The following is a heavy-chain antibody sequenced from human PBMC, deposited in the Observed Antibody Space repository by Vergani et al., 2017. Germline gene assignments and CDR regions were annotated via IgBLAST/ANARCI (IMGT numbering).Heavy chain of an antibody. CDR1: GGSISSYY. V-gene: IGHV4-59*01. Sequence: QVQLQESGPGLVKPSETLSLTCTVSGGSISSYYWSWIRQPPGKGLEWIGYIYYSGSTNYTPSLPLRVPLSVDTSKNQFSLKLSSVTAADTAVYYCARENRHCSGGSCYSGNWFDPGAEGTLVTVSS. D-gene: IGHD2-15*01. CDR2: IYYSGST. CDR3: ARENRHCSGGSCYSGNWFDP. J-gene: IGHJ5*02.